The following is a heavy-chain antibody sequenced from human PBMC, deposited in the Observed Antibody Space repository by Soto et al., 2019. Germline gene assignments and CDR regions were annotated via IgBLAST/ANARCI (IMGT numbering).Heavy chain of an antibody. CDR3: TTSPAATPVSYYYGMDV. V-gene: IGHV3-15*01. D-gene: IGHD2-2*01. CDR2: IKSKTDGGTT. CDR1: GFTFSSAW. J-gene: IGHJ6*02. Sequence: GGSLRLSCAASGFTFSSAWMSWVRQAPGKGLEWVGRIKSKTDGGTTDYAAPVKGRFTISRDDSKNTLYLQMNSLKTEDTAVYYCTTSPAATPVSYYYGMDVWGQGTTVTVSS.